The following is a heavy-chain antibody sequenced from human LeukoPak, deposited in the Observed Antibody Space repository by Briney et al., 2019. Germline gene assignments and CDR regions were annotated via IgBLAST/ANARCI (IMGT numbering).Heavy chain of an antibody. CDR1: GGTFSSYA. Sequence: ASVKVSCKASGGTFSSYAISWVRQAPGQGLEWMGIINPSGGSTSYAQKFQGRVTMTRDTSTSTVYMELSSLRSEDTAVYYCARDLGGSYYLWGQGTLVTVS. J-gene: IGHJ4*02. D-gene: IGHD1-26*01. CDR2: INPSGGST. V-gene: IGHV1-46*03. CDR3: ARDLGGSYYL.